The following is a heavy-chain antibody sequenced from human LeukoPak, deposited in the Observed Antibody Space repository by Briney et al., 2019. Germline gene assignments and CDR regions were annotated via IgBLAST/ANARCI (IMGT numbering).Heavy chain of an antibody. Sequence: GGSLRLSCAASGFTFSSYSMNWVRQAPGKGLEWVSYISSSSSTIYYAGSVKGRFTISRDNAKNSLYLQMNSLRVEDTAFYYCAKDNRRHYTSGPNPDSLHWGQGALVTVSS. CDR3: AKDNRRHYTSGPNPDSLH. J-gene: IGHJ4*02. CDR1: GFTFSSYS. D-gene: IGHD6-19*01. CDR2: ISSSSSTI. V-gene: IGHV3-48*01.